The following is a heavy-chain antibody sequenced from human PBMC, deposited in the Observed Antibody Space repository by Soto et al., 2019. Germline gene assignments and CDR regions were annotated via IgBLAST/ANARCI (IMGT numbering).Heavy chain of an antibody. V-gene: IGHV4-34*01. Sequence: PSETLSLTCAVYGGSFSCYYWSWIRQPPGKGLEWIGEINHSGSTNYNPSLKGRVTISVDTSKNQFSLKLSSVTAADTAVYYCARTPVYGRLPFDYWGQGTLVTVSS. J-gene: IGHJ4*02. CDR3: ARTPVYGRLPFDY. CDR2: INHSGST. CDR1: GGSFSCYY. D-gene: IGHD3-10*01.